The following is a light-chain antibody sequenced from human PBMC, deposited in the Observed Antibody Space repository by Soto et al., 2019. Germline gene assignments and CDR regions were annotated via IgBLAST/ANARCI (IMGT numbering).Light chain of an antibody. V-gene: IGKV3-11*01. J-gene: IGKJ2*01. CDR3: QQRNAWPRNT. CDR1: QSVPSY. CDR2: DIS. Sequence: EIVLTQFPATLSLSPGDRATLSCRASQSVPSYLAWYQQKPGQAPRLLVYDISNRATGIPARFTGSGSGTDFTLTISRLEPEDSAFYSCQQRNAWPRNTFGQGTKLQI.